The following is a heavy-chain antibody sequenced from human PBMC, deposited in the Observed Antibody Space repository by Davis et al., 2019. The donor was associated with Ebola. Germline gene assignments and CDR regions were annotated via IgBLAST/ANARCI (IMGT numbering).Heavy chain of an antibody. CDR1: GDSVSSGA. V-gene: IGHV6-1*01. J-gene: IGHJ6*02. D-gene: IGHD1-26*01. CDR2: TYYTSKWHN. CDR3: VRGCGRSGLDF. Sequence: PSETLSLTCALSGDSVSSGAWNWIRQSPSRGLEWLGRTYYTSKWHNDSGESVKSRITINSDTSTNQLSLQLNSVTTEDTGVYYYVRGCGRSGLDFWGQGTTVTVSS.